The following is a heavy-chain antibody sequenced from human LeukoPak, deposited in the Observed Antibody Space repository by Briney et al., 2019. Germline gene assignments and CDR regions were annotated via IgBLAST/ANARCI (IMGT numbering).Heavy chain of an antibody. J-gene: IGHJ4*02. V-gene: IGHV3-30*04. Sequence: PGRSLRLSCAASGFTVSTYAMHWVRQAPGKGLEWVAVISYDGSNKFYADSVKGRFTISRDNTKNTLYLQMNSLRAEDTAVYYCXXXXXXTYSYDTNGYWVLNFDYWGQGTLVTVSS. CDR2: ISYDGSNK. CDR1: GFTVSTYA. D-gene: IGHD3-22*01. CDR3: XXXXXXTYSYDTNGYWVLNFDY.